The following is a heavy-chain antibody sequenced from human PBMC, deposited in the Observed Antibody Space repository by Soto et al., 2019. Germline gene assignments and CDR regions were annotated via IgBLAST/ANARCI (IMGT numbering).Heavy chain of an antibody. J-gene: IGHJ4*02. V-gene: IGHV3-23*01. CDR2: VTGNGGST. Sequence: PGGSLRLSCAASEFTFSSYAMSWVRQAPGKGLEWVSAVTGNGGSTYYADSVKGRFTISRDNSKNTLYLQMNSLRAEDTAVYYCTKLDASTSQTDYWGQGTLVTVSS. CDR1: EFTFSSYA. D-gene: IGHD2-2*01. CDR3: TKLDASTSQTDY.